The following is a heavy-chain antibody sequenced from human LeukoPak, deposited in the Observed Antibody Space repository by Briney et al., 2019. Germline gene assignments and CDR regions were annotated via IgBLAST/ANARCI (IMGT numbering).Heavy chain of an antibody. D-gene: IGHD3-10*01. CDR3: ARAAYYGSGSYDAFDI. CDR2: IIAYNGNT. J-gene: IGHJ3*02. V-gene: IGHV1-18*01. CDR1: GYDFRGYS. Sequence: GAAVPVSCMPSGYDFRGYSISWVRQPPAQGLAWVGWIIAYNGNTNYAHKLQGRVTMTTDTSTSTAYMELRSLRSDDTAVYYCARAAYYGSGSYDAFDICGQGTRVTV.